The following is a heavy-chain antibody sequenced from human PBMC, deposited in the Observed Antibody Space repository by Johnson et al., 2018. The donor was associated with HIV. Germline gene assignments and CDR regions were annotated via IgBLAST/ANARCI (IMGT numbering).Heavy chain of an antibody. D-gene: IGHD4-11*01. J-gene: IGHJ3*02. V-gene: IGHV3-23*04. CDR3: ARETRDDAFDI. CDR2: FRYSDGGP. CDR1: GFTFGSSV. Sequence: VQLVESGGGLAQPGGSVRLSCVASGFTFGSSVMSWVRQVPGKGLEWVSSFRYSDGGPYSADSVKGRFIISRANAKNSLYLQMNSLRVEDTAMYYCARETRDDAFDIWGRGTMVTVSS.